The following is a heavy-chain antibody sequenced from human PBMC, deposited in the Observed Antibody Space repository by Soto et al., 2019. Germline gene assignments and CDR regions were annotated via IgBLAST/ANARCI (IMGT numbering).Heavy chain of an antibody. CDR2: MYFNEST. CDR3: ARDHKEAFDI. V-gene: IGHV4-59*01. J-gene: IGHJ3*02. CDR1: GGSISSYF. Sequence: PSETLSLTCSVSGGSISSYFLHWIRQAPGKGLEWIGYMYFNESTNYNPSLKSRVTISLDTSKSLFSLKLNSVTAADTAMYYCARDHKEAFDIWGQGTLVT.